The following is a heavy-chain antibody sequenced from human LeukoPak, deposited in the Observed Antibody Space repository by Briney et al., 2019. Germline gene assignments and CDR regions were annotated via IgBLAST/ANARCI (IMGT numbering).Heavy chain of an antibody. CDR1: GGSISSGDYY. Sequence: SETLSLTCTVSGGSISSGDYYWSWIRRPPGKGLEWIGYIYYSGSTYYNPSLKSRLTISVDTSKNQFSLKLSSVTAADTAVYYCARKRRDGYNLGYFDYWGQGTLVTVSS. CDR2: IYYSGST. J-gene: IGHJ4*02. V-gene: IGHV4-30-4*08. CDR3: ARKRRDGYNLGYFDY. D-gene: IGHD5-24*01.